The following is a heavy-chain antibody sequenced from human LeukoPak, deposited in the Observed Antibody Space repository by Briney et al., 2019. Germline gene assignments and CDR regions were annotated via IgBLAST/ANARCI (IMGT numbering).Heavy chain of an antibody. CDR3: ARANTIFGVVAFDY. J-gene: IGHJ4*02. V-gene: IGHV3-11*04. CDR2: ISSSSSTI. D-gene: IGHD3-3*01. Sequence: LSLTCTVSGGSISSGGYYWSWIRQAPGKGLEWVSYISSSSSTIYYADSVKGRFTISRDNAENSLYLQMNSLRAEDTTVYYCARANTIFGVVAFDYWGQGTLVTVSS. CDR1: GGSISSGGYY.